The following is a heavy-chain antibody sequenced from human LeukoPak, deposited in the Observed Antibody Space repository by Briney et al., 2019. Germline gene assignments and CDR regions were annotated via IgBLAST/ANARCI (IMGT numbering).Heavy chain of an antibody. CDR2: ISYDGSNK. D-gene: IGHD1-20*01. V-gene: IGHV3-30-3*01. CDR1: GFTFSSYA. CDR3: ARGSRGYSWNPLYNWFDP. J-gene: IGHJ5*02. Sequence: GGSLRLSCAASGFTFSSYAMHWVRQAPGKGLEWVAVISYDGSNKYYADSVKGRFTISRDNSKNTLYLQMNSLRAEDTAVYYCARGSRGYSWNPLYNWFDPWGQGTLVTVSS.